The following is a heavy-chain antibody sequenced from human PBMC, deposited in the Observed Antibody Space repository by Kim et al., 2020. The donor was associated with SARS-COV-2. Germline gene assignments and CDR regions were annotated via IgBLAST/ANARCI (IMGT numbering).Heavy chain of an antibody. J-gene: IGHJ6*03. D-gene: IGHD6-19*01. CDR1: GFTFRSYA. CDR2: IGGDGATT. V-gene: IGHV3-23*01. CDR3: ATPPVDYYYSFYYMGV. Sequence: GGSLRLSCAASGFTFRSYAMTWVRQAPGKGLEWVSGIGGDGATTYYADSVKGRFTISRDNSKRTLYLQTNSLRAEDTAVYYCATPPVDYYYSFYYMGVWG.